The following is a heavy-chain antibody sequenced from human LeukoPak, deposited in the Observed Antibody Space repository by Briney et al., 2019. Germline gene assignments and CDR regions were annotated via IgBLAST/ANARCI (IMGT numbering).Heavy chain of an antibody. CDR2: IYNSGST. D-gene: IGHD6-13*01. J-gene: IGHJ6*03. Sequence: SQTLSLACTVSGGSISSCSYYWSWIRQPAGGGLEWFGRIYNSGSTNYNPSLKSRVTISVDTSKNQFSLKLSSVTAADTAVYYCARQQGAAGPPDYYMDVWGKGTTVTVSS. CDR3: ARQQGAAGPPDYYMDV. CDR1: GGSISSCSYY. V-gene: IGHV4-61*02.